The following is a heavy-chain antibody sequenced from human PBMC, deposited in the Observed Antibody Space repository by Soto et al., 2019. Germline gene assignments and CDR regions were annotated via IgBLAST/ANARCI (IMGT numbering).Heavy chain of an antibody. CDR1: GFTFSTYA. Sequence: EVQLLESGGGLVQPGGSLRLSCAASGFTFSTYAMSWVRQAPGKGLEWVSTISGSGDSTYYADSVKGRFTISRDNSKNTLYLQISSLRTEDTAIFYCAKDSDYLAFDYWGQGTLVTVSS. CDR3: AKDSDYLAFDY. V-gene: IGHV3-23*01. J-gene: IGHJ4*02. CDR2: ISGSGDST. D-gene: IGHD1-26*01.